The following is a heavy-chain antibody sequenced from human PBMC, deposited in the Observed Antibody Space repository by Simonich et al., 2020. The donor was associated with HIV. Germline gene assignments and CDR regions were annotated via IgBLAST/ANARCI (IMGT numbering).Heavy chain of an antibody. Sequence: EVQLVESGGALVQPGGSLRLSCAASGFTFSSYWMHWVRQAPGKGRVGVLRISRDGSSTSYADSVKGRFTISRDNAKNTLYLQMNSLGAEDTGVYYCARASGFDPWGQGTLVTVSS. CDR1: GFTFSSYW. CDR2: ISRDGSST. V-gene: IGHV3-74*01. CDR3: ARASGFDP. J-gene: IGHJ5*02.